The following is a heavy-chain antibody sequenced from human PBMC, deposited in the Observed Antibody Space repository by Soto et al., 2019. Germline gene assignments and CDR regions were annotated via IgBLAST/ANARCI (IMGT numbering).Heavy chain of an antibody. Sequence: GASVKVSCKASGGTFSSYTISWVRQAPGQGLEWMGRIIPILGIANYAQKFQGRVTITADKSTSTAYMELSSLRSEDTAVYYCARDLGYCSGGSCYSGKPERPPQNYYYYYYMDVWGKGTTVTVSS. J-gene: IGHJ6*03. D-gene: IGHD2-15*01. V-gene: IGHV1-69*04. CDR3: ARDLGYCSGGSCYSGKPERPPQNYYYYYYMDV. CDR1: GGTFSSYT. CDR2: IIPILGIA.